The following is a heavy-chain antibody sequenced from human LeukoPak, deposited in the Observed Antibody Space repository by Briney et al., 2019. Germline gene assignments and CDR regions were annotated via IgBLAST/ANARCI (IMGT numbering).Heavy chain of an antibody. CDR3: ASCPRRSYYYYYSMDV. J-gene: IGHJ6*02. Sequence: GRSLRLSCAASGFTFSSYAMSWVRQAPGKGREWVSSISGSGGSTYYADSVKGLFTISRDNSKNTLYLQMNSLRAEDTAVYYCASCPRRSYYYYYSMDVWGQGTTVTVSS. CDR1: GFTFSSYA. V-gene: IGHV3-23*01. CDR2: ISGSGGST.